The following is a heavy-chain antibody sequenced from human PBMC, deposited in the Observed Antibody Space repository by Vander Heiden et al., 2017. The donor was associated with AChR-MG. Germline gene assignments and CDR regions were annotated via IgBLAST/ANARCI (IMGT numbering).Heavy chain of an antibody. CDR3: AKGPVGANFWIDD. J-gene: IGHJ4*02. CDR1: GFTFDDYT. Sequence: EVQLVESGGVVVQPGGSLRLSCAASGFTFDDYTMHWVRQAPGKGLEWVSLISWDGGTTYYADSVKGRFTISRDNSKNSLYVEMNSLRTEDTALYYCAKGPVGANFWIDDWGQGTLVTVSS. D-gene: IGHD1-26*01. V-gene: IGHV3-43*01. CDR2: ISWDGGTT.